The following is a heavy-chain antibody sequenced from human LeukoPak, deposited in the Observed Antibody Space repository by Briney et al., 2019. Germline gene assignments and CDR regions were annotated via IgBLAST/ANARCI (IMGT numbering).Heavy chain of an antibody. CDR1: GYSFTSHW. D-gene: IGHD2-2*01. J-gene: IGHJ4*02. CDR3: VRRSSSTTNSAQGEC. Sequence: GESLKISSKGSGYSFTSHWIGWVRQMPGKGLEWMAIIYPGDSDTRYSPSFQGQVTISADKSISTAYLQWSSLKASDTAIYYCVRRSSSTTNSAQGECWGQGTLVTVSS. CDR2: IYPGDSDT. V-gene: IGHV5-51*01.